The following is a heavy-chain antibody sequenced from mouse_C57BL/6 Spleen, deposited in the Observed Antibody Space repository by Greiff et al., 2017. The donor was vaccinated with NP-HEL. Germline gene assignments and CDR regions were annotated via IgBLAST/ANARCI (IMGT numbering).Heavy chain of an antibody. V-gene: IGHV1-72*01. D-gene: IGHD4-1*01. CDR1: GYTFTSYW. CDR2: IDPKSGGT. J-gene: IGHJ3*01. Sequence: VQLQQSGAELVKPGASVKLSCKASGYTFTSYWMHWVKQRPGRGLEWIGRIDPKSGGTKYNEKFKSKATLTVDKPSITAYMQLSSLTSEDSAVYYCARGTNWYWGQGTLVTVSA. CDR3: ARGTNWY.